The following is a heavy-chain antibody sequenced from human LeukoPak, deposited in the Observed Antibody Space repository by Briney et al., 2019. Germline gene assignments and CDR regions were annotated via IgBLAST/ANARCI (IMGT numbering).Heavy chain of an antibody. CDR3: ARVEDDYGGHYYGMDV. CDR1: GFTFSSYE. Sequence: HPGGSLRLSCAASGFTFSSYEMNWVRQAPGKGLEWVSYISNSDSTIHYADSVKGRFTISRDNAQNSLYLQMSSLRAEDTAVYYCARVEDDYGGHYYGMDVWGQGTTVTASS. J-gene: IGHJ6*02. D-gene: IGHD4-23*01. V-gene: IGHV3-48*03. CDR2: ISNSDSTI.